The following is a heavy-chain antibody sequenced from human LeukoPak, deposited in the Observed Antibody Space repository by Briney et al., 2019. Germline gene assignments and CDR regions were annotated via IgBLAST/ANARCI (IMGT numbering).Heavy chain of an antibody. CDR1: GFTFSSYG. D-gene: IGHD2-15*01. J-gene: IGHJ6*02. CDR2: IWYDGSNK. V-gene: IGHV3-33*01. CDR3: ARDCSGGSCFFV. Sequence: GGSLRLSCAASGFTFSSYGMHWVRQAPGKGLEWVAVIWYDGSNKYYADSVKGRFTISRDNSKNTLYPQINSRRAEDTAVYYCARDCSGGSCFFVWGQGTTVTVSS.